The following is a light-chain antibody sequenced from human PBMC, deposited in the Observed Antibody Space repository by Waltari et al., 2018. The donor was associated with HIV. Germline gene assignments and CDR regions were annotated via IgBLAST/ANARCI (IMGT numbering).Light chain of an antibody. Sequence: QSVLSQPPSAPGTPGQRVTIPCSGGLSNHGSNYVSWYQQFSGRAPKLVIFRNDQRPPEVHDRFTGSKSGTSASLIITGLQSEDESDYYCAVWDDKLGAWLFGGGTRVTV. CDR2: RND. V-gene: IGLV1-47*01. J-gene: IGLJ3*02. CDR1: LSNHGSNY. CDR3: AVWDDKLGAWL.